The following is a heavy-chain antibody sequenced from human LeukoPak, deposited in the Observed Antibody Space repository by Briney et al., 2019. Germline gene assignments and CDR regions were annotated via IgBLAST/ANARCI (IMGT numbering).Heavy chain of an antibody. V-gene: IGHV4-39*01. J-gene: IGHJ4*02. CDR3: ARLKLRGYGGRRFDY. CDR1: GGSISSSSYY. CDR2: IYYSGST. D-gene: IGHD6-25*01. Sequence: PSETLSLTFTVSGGSISSSSYYWGWIRQPPGKGLEWIGSIYYSGSTYYNPSLKSRVTISVDTSKNQFSLKLSSVTAADTAVYYCARLKLRGYGGRRFDYWGQGTLVTVSS.